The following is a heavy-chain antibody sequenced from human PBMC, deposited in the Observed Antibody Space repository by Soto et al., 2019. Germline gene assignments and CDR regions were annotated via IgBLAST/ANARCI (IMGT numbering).Heavy chain of an antibody. CDR3: ARGADYDYIWGSYIDY. CDR1: GGSFSGYY. D-gene: IGHD3-16*01. V-gene: IGHV4-34*01. J-gene: IGHJ4*02. CDR2: INHSGST. Sequence: QVQLQQWGAGLLKPSETLSLTCAVYGGSFSGYYWSWIRQPPGKGLEWIGEINHSGSTNYNPSLKSRVTISVDTSKNQFSLKLSSVTAADTAVYYCARGADYDYIWGSYIDYWGQGTLVTVSS.